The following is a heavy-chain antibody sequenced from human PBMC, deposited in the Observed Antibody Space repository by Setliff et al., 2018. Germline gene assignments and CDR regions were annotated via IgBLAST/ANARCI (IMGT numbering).Heavy chain of an antibody. CDR2: INTNTGNP. CDR3: ARAWYYNFWSGSQIEY. Sequence: GASVKVSCKASGGTFSSYAINWVRQAPGQGLKWMGWINTNTGNPMYAQGFAGRFVFSLDTSVSTAYLQISSLKAEDTAVYHCARAWYYNFWSGSQIEYWGQGTLVTVSS. J-gene: IGHJ4*02. CDR1: GGTFSSYA. D-gene: IGHD3-3*01. V-gene: IGHV7-4-1*02.